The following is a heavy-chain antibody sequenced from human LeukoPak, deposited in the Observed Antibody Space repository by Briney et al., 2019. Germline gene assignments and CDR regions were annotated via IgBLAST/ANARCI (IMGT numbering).Heavy chain of an antibody. J-gene: IGHJ6*04. CDR2: INHSGST. V-gene: IGHV4-34*01. CDR1: GGPFSGYY. D-gene: IGHD2-2*01. CDR3: ARKGRRYQLPPYYYYGMDV. Sequence: SETLSLTCAVYGGPFSGYYWSWIRQPPGKGLEWIGEINHSGSTNYNPSLKSRVTISVDTSKNQFSLKLSSVTAADTAVYYCARKGRRYQLPPYYYYGMDVWGKGTTVTVSS.